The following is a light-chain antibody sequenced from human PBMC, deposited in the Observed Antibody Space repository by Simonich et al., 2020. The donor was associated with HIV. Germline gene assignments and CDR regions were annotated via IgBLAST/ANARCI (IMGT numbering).Light chain of an antibody. CDR1: QDISSY. CDR2: AVS. V-gene: IGKV1-6*01. Sequence: AIQLTQSPSFLSASVGDRVTITCRASQDISSYLAWYQQKPGKAPKPLIYAVSTLQSGVPSRFSGSGSGTDFSLTISSLQPEDFATYYCLQDYNYPWTFGQGTKVEIK. J-gene: IGKJ1*01. CDR3: LQDYNYPWT.